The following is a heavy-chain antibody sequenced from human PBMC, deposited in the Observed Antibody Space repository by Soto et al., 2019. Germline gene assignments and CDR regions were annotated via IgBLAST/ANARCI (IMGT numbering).Heavy chain of an antibody. CDR1: GGSFSGYY. Sequence: QVQLQQWGAGLLKPSETLSLTCAVYGGSFSGYYWSWIRQPPGKGLEWIGEINHSGSTNYNPSLKSRITRSVATSKNPVSRNLSSVTAADTAVYYCARGSSSCCASDYLGQGTLVTVSS. J-gene: IGHJ4*02. CDR3: ARGSSSCCASDY. CDR2: INHSGST. V-gene: IGHV4-34*01. D-gene: IGHD6-13*01.